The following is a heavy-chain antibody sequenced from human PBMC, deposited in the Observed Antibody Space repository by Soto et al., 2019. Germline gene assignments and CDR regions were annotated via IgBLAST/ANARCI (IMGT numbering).Heavy chain of an antibody. J-gene: IGHJ3*01. V-gene: IGHV4-59*01. CDR3: VESYYAIVSGHPAFAL. Sequence: RGLEWLGYIYDSGSTSYNPSLKSRVTMSMDTSKTQFSLNLSSVTAADTAVYFCVESYYAIVSGHPAFALRGHGTMVTVSS. CDR2: IYDSGST. D-gene: IGHD2-15*01.